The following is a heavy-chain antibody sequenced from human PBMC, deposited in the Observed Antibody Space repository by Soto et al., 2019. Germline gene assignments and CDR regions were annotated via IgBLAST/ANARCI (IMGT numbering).Heavy chain of an antibody. Sequence: QVQLVQAGAEVKKPGASVKVSCKASGYTFTSYYMHWVRQAPGQGLEWMGIINPSGGSTSYAQKSQDRVTMTRDTSTSTVYGELSSLRSEDTAVYYCARGGERYYYGSGSYYPLDYWGQGTLVTVSS. D-gene: IGHD3-10*01. CDR2: INPSGGST. V-gene: IGHV1-46*01. CDR1: GYTFTSYY. CDR3: ARGGERYYYGSGSYYPLDY. J-gene: IGHJ4*02.